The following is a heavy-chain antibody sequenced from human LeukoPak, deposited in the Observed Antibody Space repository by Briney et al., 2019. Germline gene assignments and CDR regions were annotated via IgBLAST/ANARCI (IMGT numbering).Heavy chain of an antibody. CDR2: IYYSGST. J-gene: IGHJ4*02. CDR1: GGSISSGGYY. V-gene: IGHV4-31*03. D-gene: IGHD1-1*01. CDR3: ARVGTWSFDY. Sequence: SETLSLTCTVSGGSISSGGYYWRWIRQHPGKGLEWIGYIYYSGSTYYNPSLKSRVTISVDTSKNQFSLKLSSVTAADTAVYYCARVGTWSFDYWGQGTLVTVSS.